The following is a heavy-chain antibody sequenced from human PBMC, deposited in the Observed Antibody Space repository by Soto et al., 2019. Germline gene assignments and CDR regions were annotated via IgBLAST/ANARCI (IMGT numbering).Heavy chain of an antibody. Sequence: SVKVSCKASGGTFSSYAISWVRQAPGQGLEWMGGIIPIFGTANYAQKFQGRVTITADESTSTAYMELSSLRSEDTAVYYCARGRCEGSGCYCGIDVWGQGTTVTVSS. CDR1: GGTFSSYA. CDR3: ARGRCEGSGCYCGIDV. D-gene: IGHD6-19*01. V-gene: IGHV1-69*13. CDR2: IIPIFGTA. J-gene: IGHJ6*02.